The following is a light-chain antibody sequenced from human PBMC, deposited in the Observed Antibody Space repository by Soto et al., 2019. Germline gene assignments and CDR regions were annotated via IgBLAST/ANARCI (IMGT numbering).Light chain of an antibody. CDR2: DAS. Sequence: EIVLIQSPATLSLSPGERATLSCRASQSVSSYLAWYQQKPGQAPRLLIYDASNRATGIPARFSGSGSGTDFTLTISSLEPEDFAVYYCQQRSNWPPGPLTFGGGTKVEIK. CDR3: QQRSNWPPGPLT. V-gene: IGKV3-11*01. CDR1: QSVSSY. J-gene: IGKJ4*01.